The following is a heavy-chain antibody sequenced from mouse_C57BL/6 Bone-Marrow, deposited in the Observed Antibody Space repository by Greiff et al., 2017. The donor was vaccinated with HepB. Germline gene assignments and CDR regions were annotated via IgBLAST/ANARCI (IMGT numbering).Heavy chain of an antibody. CDR1: GFTFSDYG. CDR2: ISSGSSTI. CDR3: AGGGGFAY. V-gene: IGHV5-17*01. Sequence: DVHLVESGGGLVKPGGSLKLSCAASGFTFSDYGMHWVRQAPEKGLEWVAYISSGSSTIYYADTVKGRFTISRDNAKNTLFLQMTSLRSEDTAMYYCAGGGGFAYWGQGTLVTVSA. J-gene: IGHJ3*01.